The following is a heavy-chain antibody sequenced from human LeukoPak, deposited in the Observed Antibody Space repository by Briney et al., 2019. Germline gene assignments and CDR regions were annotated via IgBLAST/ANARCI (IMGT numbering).Heavy chain of an antibody. CDR1: GGSISTSSYY. J-gene: IGHJ4*02. Sequence: PSETLSLTCTVSGGSISTSSYYWGWIRQPPGKGLEWIGSIYYSGSTYYNPSLKSRVTISVDTSKDQFSLKLSSVTAAGTAIYYCARRGNYNPGYFDYWGQGTLVTVSS. CDR2: IYYSGST. CDR3: ARRGNYNPGYFDY. V-gene: IGHV4-39*01. D-gene: IGHD1-14*01.